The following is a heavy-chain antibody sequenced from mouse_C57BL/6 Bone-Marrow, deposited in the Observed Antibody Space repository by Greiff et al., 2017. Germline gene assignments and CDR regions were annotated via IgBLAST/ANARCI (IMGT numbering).Heavy chain of an antibody. CDR2: IYPRSGNT. D-gene: IGHD1-1*01. Sequence: QVQLQQSGAELARPGASVKLSCKASGYTFTSYGISWVKQRTGQGLEWIGEIYPRSGNTYYNEKFKGKATLTADKSSSTAYMELRSMTSADSAVYDCARCINTVVDAMDYWGQGTSVTDSS. CDR1: GYTFTSYG. J-gene: IGHJ4*01. CDR3: ARCINTVVDAMDY. V-gene: IGHV1-81*01.